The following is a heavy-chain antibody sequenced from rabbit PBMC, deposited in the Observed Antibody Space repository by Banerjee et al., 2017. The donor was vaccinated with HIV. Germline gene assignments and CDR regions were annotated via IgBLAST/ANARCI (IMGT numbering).Heavy chain of an antibody. Sequence: QSLEESGGDLVKPGASLTLTCTASGFSFSSGYDMCWVRQAPGKGLEWIACIWTGNSDYIYYASWVNGRFTISKTSSTTVTLQMTSLTAADTATYFCARDDYYNYDYTVAFNLWGQGTLVTVS. CDR3: ARDDYYNYDYTVAFNL. V-gene: IGHV1S40*01. CDR2: IWTGNSDYI. J-gene: IGHJ4*01. CDR1: GFSFSSGYD. D-gene: IGHD6-1*01.